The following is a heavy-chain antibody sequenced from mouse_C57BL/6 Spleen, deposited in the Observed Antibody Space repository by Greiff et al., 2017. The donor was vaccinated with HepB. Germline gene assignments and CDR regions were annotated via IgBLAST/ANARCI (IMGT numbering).Heavy chain of an antibody. Sequence: EVHLVESEGGLVQPGSSMKLSCTASGFTFSDYYMAWVRQVPEKGLEWVANINYDGSSTYYLDSLKSRFIISRDNAKNILYLQMSSLKSEDTATYYCARGPYYGYGYAMDYWGQGTSVTVSS. CDR1: GFTFSDYY. CDR3: ARGPYYGYGYAMDY. D-gene: IGHD2-9*01. CDR2: INYDGSST. V-gene: IGHV5-16*01. J-gene: IGHJ4*01.